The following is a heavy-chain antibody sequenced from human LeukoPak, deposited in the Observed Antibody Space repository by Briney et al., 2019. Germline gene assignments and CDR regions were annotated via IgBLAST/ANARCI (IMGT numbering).Heavy chain of an antibody. V-gene: IGHV3-74*01. D-gene: IGHD1-26*01. CDR3: ARVKVGAMSFFDY. J-gene: IGHJ4*02. CDR2: INVEGSST. Sequence: GGSLRLSCAASGFTFSNYWMHWVRQAPGKGLVWVSRINVEGSSTSYVDSVKGRFTISRDNAKNTLYLHVSGLRAEDTAVYYCARVKVGAMSFFDYWGQGTLVTVSS. CDR1: GFTFSNYW.